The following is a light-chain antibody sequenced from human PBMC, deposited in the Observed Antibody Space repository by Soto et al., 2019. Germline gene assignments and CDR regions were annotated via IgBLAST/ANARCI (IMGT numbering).Light chain of an antibody. CDR3: SSFASGNTLV. Sequence: QSVLTQPASVSGSPGQSITISCTGTSSDVENYNLDSWYQQHPGKAPKLMIYEGSKRPSGISNRFSGSKSGNTASLTISGLQAEDEADFYCSSFASGNTLVFGGGTKLTVL. J-gene: IGLJ2*01. CDR1: SSDVENYNL. CDR2: EGS. V-gene: IGLV2-23*01.